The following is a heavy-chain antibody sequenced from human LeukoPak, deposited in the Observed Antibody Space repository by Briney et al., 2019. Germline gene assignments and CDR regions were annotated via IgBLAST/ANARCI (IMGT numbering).Heavy chain of an antibody. CDR2: INHSGST. J-gene: IGHJ6*02. CDR1: GGSFSGYY. V-gene: IGHV4-34*01. CDR3: ARRVQDSFYYYYGMDV. D-gene: IGHD2-15*01. Sequence: SETLSLTCAVYGGSFSGYYWSWIRQPPGKGLEWIGEINHSGSTNYNPSLKSRVTISVDTSKNQFSLKLSSVTAADTAVYYCARRVQDSFYYYYGMDVWGQGTTVTVSS.